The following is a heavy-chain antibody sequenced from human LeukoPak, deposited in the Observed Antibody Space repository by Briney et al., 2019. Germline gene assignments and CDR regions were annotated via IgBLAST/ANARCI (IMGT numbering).Heavy chain of an antibody. J-gene: IGHJ4*02. CDR1: GYTFTTND. Sequence: ASVKVSCKASGYTFTTNDINWVRQAAGQGLEWIGWMNPNSGHTDYAPKFQGRITMTRNTSINTAYMELSSLTSEDTAVYLCAREVSGDFALDSWGQGTLVTVSS. CDR2: MNPNSGHT. V-gene: IGHV1-8*01. CDR3: AREVSGDFALDS.